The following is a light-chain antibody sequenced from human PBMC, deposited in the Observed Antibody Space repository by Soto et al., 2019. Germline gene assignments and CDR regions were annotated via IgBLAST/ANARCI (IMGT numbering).Light chain of an antibody. J-gene: IGKJ3*01. CDR3: QQRTNWLFT. V-gene: IGKV3-11*01. CDR2: DAS. CDR1: QTVGIS. Sequence: LTQSPASLSLSPGERATLSCRASQTVGISLAWYQHKPGQPPRLLIYDASKRATGIPARFGGSGSGTDFTLTISSLEPEDFPVYYCQQRTNWLFTFGPGTKVDIK.